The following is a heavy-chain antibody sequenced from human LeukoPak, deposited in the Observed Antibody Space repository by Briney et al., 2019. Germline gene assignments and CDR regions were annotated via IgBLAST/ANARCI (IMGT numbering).Heavy chain of an antibody. Sequence: SVKVSCKASGGTFSSYAISWVRQAPGQGLEWMGGIIPIFGTANYAQKFQGRVTITADESTSTAYMELNSLRAEDTAVYYCAKARSPSSGYPHYFDYWGQGTLVTVSS. CDR1: GGTFSSYA. D-gene: IGHD3-22*01. CDR3: AKARSPSSGYPHYFDY. CDR2: IIPIFGTA. J-gene: IGHJ4*02. V-gene: IGHV1-69*01.